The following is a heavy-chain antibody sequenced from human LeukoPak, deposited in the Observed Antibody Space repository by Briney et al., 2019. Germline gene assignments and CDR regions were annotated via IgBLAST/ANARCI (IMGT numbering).Heavy chain of an antibody. CDR2: VYPLDSDT. J-gene: IGHJ4*02. CDR3: ARSSNPILFDY. CDR1: GYSFANYW. V-gene: IGHV5-51*01. Sequence: GESLKISCKGSGYSFANYWTGWVRQMPGRGLEWMGLVYPLDSDTRYSPSFQGQVTISADKSTSTAYLQWSSLKASDTAMYYCARSSNPILFDYWGQGTLVTVSS. D-gene: IGHD2-8*01.